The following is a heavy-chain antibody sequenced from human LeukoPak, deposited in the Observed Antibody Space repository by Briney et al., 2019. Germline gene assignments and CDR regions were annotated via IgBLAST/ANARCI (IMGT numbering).Heavy chain of an antibody. CDR2: ISSSSSYI. D-gene: IGHD3-22*01. CDR1: GFTFSSYA. CDR3: ARREGYYDSSGYYLLFDY. J-gene: IGHJ4*02. Sequence: GGSPRLSCAASGFTFSSYAMSWVRQAPGKGLEWVSSISSSSSYIYYADSVKGRFTISRDNAKNSLYLQMNSLRAEDTAVYYCARREGYYDSSGYYLLFDYWGQGTLVTVSS. V-gene: IGHV3-21*01.